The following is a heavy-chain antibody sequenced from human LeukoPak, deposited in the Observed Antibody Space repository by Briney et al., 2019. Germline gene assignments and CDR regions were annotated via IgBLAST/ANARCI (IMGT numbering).Heavy chain of an antibody. Sequence: GGSLRLSCAASGFSFSSYAMTWVRQAPGKGLEWVSSITGGHYATYNTDSVKGRFTISRDNAKNTLYLQMNSLRADDTAIYYCTKDPNGDYIGAFDPWGQGTLVTVSS. CDR1: GFSFSSYA. D-gene: IGHD4-17*01. CDR3: TKDPNGDYIGAFDP. V-gene: IGHV3-23*01. CDR2: ITGGHYAT. J-gene: IGHJ5*02.